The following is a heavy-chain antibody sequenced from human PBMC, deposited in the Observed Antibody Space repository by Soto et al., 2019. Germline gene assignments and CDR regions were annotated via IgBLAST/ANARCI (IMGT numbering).Heavy chain of an antibody. Sequence: ASVKVSCKASGYTFARYGLSWVRQAPGQGLEWMGWISGYNGNTNYAQKLKGRVTMTTDTSTSTAYMELRSLRSDDTAVYYCARGCSSTSCYTYYYYGMDVWGQGTTVTVSS. J-gene: IGHJ6*02. CDR3: ARGCSSTSCYTYYYYGMDV. D-gene: IGHD2-2*02. CDR1: GYTFARYG. CDR2: ISGYNGNT. V-gene: IGHV1-18*01.